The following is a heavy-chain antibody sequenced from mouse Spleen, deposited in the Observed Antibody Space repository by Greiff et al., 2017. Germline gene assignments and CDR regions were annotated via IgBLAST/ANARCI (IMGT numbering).Heavy chain of an antibody. D-gene: IGHD2-5*01. CDR1: GFNIKDYY. CDR3: ARKGSYYSNWDYFDY. CDR2: IDPENGNT. V-gene: IGHV14-1*02. Sequence: EVMLVESGAELVRPGALVKLSCKASGFNIKDYYMHWVKQRPEQGLEWIGWIDPENGNTIYDPKFQGKATLTVDTSSSTAYMQLSSLTSEDSAVYYCARKGSYYSNWDYFDYWGQGTTLTVSS. J-gene: IGHJ2*01.